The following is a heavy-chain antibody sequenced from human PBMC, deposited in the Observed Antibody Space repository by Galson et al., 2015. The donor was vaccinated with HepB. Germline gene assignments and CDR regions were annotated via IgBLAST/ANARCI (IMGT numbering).Heavy chain of an antibody. CDR3: ARDRWESTSVRYFNL. V-gene: IGHV5-10-1*01. CDR1: GYSFTTYW. CDR2: IDPADSRT. Sequence: QSGAEVKKAGESLRISCRGSGYSFTTYWISWVRQMPGKGLEWMGRIDPADSRTVYSPSFQGRVSISTDKSISTAYLRWSSLAASDSAIYYCARDRWESTSVRYFNLWGRGTLVTVSS. J-gene: IGHJ2*01. D-gene: IGHD1-26*01.